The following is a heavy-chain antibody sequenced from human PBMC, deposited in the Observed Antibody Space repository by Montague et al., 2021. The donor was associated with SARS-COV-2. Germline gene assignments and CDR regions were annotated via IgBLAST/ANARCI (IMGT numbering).Heavy chain of an antibody. V-gene: IGHV4-39*07. CDR2: IYYSGST. D-gene: IGHD3-22*01. J-gene: IGHJ6*02. CDR3: ARDIRIPMLIVIQGYGMDV. CDR1: GGSISSSSSY. Sequence: SETLSLTGTVSGGSISSSSSYWGWIRQPPGMGLEWIGSIYYSGSTYYNPSLKSRITISVDTSKNQFSLRLTSVTAADTAVYYCARDIRIPMLIVIQGYGMDVWGQGTTVTVSS.